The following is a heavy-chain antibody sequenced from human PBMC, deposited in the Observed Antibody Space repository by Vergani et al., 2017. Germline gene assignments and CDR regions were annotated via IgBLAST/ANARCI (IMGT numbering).Heavy chain of an antibody. Sequence: QVQLQESGPGLVKPSQTLSLTCTVSGGSISSGDYYWSWIRQPPGKGLEWIGYIYYSGSTYYNPSLKSRVTISVDTSKNQFSLKLSSVTAADMAVYYCARLDILTGYSFDYWGQGTLVTVSS. CDR2: IYYSGST. D-gene: IGHD3-9*01. V-gene: IGHV4-30-4*01. CDR1: GGSISSGDYY. CDR3: ARLDILTGYSFDY. J-gene: IGHJ4*02.